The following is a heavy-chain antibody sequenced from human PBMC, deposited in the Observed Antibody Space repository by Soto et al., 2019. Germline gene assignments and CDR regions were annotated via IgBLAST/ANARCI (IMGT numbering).Heavy chain of an antibody. CDR1: GGSISSGDYY. Sequence: NPSETLSLTCTVSGGSISSGDYYWSWIRQPPGQGLEWIGYTYYSGSTYYNPSLKSRVTISVDTSKNQFSLKLSSATAAGTAVYYCARFPWGWFDPWGQGTLATVPS. CDR3: ARFPWGWFDP. J-gene: IGHJ5*02. D-gene: IGHD3-16*01. V-gene: IGHV4-30-4*01. CDR2: TYYSGST.